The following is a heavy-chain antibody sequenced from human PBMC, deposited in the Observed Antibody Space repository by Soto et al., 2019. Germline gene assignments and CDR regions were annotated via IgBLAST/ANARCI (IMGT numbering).Heavy chain of an antibody. D-gene: IGHD4-17*01. CDR3: LNGDYY. CDR1: GFSFSSHI. J-gene: IGHJ4*02. Sequence: EEQLVESGGGLVQPGGSLRLSCAASGFSFSSHIMYWVRQAPGKGLEWVSSINSGSTTIYYADSVQGRFTISRDNAKNSLYLQMNSRRADDTAVYYCLNGDYYVGQGTLVTVSS. CDR2: INSGSTTI. V-gene: IGHV3-48*01.